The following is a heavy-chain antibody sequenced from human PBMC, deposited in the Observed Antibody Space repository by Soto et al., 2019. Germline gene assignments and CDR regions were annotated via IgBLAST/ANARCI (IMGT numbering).Heavy chain of an antibody. V-gene: IGHV1-18*01. J-gene: IGHJ5*01. CDR1: GCTFTSYG. CDR3: ATEAVGTAMGWSYS. D-gene: IGHD5-18*01. Sequence: ASVKVSCKSSGCTFTSYGISWVRQAPGQGLEWMGWISAYNGNTNYAQKLQGRVTMTTDTSTSTAYMELRSLRADDTAVYYCATEAVGTAMGWSYSRGKGTLVTDSS. CDR2: ISAYNGNT.